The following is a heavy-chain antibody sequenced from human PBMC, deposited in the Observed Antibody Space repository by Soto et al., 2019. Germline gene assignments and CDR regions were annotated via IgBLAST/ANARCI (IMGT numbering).Heavy chain of an antibody. Sequence: QVQLVQSGAEMKNPGSSVKVSCKVSGDSFSSYAISWVRQAPGEGLEWVGGIIPIFETANYAQNFQGRVTITAVESTTTAYLEATSMRPQDTAVFYWAASDSSSWEHDYWGQGTLITVSS. D-gene: IGHD6-13*01. CDR2: IIPIFETA. J-gene: IGHJ4*02. CDR1: GDSFSSYA. CDR3: AASDSSSWEHDY. V-gene: IGHV1-69*01.